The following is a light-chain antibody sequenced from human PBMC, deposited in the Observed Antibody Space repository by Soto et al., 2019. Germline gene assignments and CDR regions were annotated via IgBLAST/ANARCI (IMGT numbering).Light chain of an antibody. CDR2: GAS. J-gene: IGKJ4*01. Sequence: ITHSSPHHSVSPGERVTPSFQASQSVGGNVAWYQQRPGQAPRLLISGASTRATGIPARFSGGGSGTEFTLTISSLQSEDFAVYHCQQYHDWPPLAFGGGTKVDIK. CDR3: QQYHDWPPLA. CDR1: QSVGGN. V-gene: IGKV3-15*01.